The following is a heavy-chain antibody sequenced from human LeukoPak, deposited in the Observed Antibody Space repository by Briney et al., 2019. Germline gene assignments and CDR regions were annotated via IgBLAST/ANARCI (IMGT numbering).Heavy chain of an antibody. D-gene: IGHD3-22*01. Sequence: TSETLSLTCTVSGGSISSSSYYWGWIRQPPGKGLEWIGSIYYSGSTYYNPSLKSRVTISVDTSKNQFSLKLSSVTAADTAVYYCARDDSSGYYSQTSGGFDYWGQGTLVTVSS. J-gene: IGHJ4*02. CDR1: GGSISSSSYY. CDR2: IYYSGST. V-gene: IGHV4-39*07. CDR3: ARDDSSGYYSQTSGGFDY.